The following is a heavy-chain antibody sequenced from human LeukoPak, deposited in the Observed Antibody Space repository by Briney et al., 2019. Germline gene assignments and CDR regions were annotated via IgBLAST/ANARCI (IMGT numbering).Heavy chain of an antibody. CDR2: IYSGGAT. Sequence: GGSLRLSCAASGFSVSGNYMSWVRQAPGKGLEWVSAIYSGGATYYTDSVKGRFTMSRHTSKNTLDLQMNSLRVEDTAGYYCARWKMEGIVVDVFDIWGQGTRVTVSS. CDR1: GFSVSGNY. D-gene: IGHD3-22*01. J-gene: IGHJ3*02. V-gene: IGHV3-53*04. CDR3: ARWKMEGIVVDVFDI.